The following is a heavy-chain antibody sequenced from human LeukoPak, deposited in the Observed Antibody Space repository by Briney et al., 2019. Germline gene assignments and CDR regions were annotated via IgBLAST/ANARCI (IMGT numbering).Heavy chain of an antibody. CDR2: IYYRGST. CDR1: GFTFSDYY. J-gene: IGHJ3*02. Sequence: GSLRLSCAACGFTFSDYYMSWLRQAPGKGLEWIGSIYYRGSTYFNPSLKSRVTISVDTSKNQISLKLSSVTPADTAVYYCAKPKRLRLVLEKGVHDAFDIWGQGTMVTVSS. CDR3: AKPKRLRLVLEKGVHDAFDI. V-gene: IGHV4-59*05. D-gene: IGHD5-12*01.